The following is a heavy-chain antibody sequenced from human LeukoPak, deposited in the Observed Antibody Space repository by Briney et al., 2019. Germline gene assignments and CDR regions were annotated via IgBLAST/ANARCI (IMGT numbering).Heavy chain of an antibody. CDR3: ARGRIVVVVAGLHDY. CDR1: GFSPTSNS. Sequence: GCLRLSCAPSGFSPTSNSTRWVSQAPGKGLEWVSSISSSSSYIYYADSVKGRFTISRDNAKNSLYLQMNSLRAEDTAVYYCARGRIVVVVAGLHDYWGQGTLVTVSS. D-gene: IGHD2-15*01. V-gene: IGHV3-21*01. CDR2: ISSSSSYI. J-gene: IGHJ4*02.